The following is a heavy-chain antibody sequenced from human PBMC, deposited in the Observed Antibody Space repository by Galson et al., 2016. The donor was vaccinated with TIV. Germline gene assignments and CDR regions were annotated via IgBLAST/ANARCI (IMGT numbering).Heavy chain of an antibody. D-gene: IGHD6-19*01. CDR1: ECFFGAYW. Sequence: QSGAEVKKPGESLRISCKASECFFGAYWIGWVRQMSGKGLEWMGIVYPGDSQTRYSPSFEGQVTLSVDKSINTAYLQWNRLKASDTAIYFCATLSSGWPNYFDNWGQGTQVIVSS. J-gene: IGHJ4*02. CDR2: VYPGDSQT. V-gene: IGHV5-51*01. CDR3: ATLSSGWPNYFDN.